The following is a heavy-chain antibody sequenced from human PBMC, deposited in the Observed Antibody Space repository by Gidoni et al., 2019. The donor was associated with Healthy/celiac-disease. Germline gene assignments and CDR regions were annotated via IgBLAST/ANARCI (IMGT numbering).Heavy chain of an antibody. D-gene: IGHD6-13*01. CDR2: ISSSSSTI. CDR3: ARGFMGRWGSSSFDWFDP. V-gene: IGHV3-48*02. J-gene: IGHJ5*02. Sequence: EVQLVESGGGLVQPGGSLRISCAASGFTFSSYSMNWVRQAPGKGLEWVSYISSSSSTIYYADSVKGRFTISRDNAKNSLYLQMNSLRDEDTAVYYCARGFMGRWGSSSFDWFDPWGQGTLVTVSS. CDR1: GFTFSSYS.